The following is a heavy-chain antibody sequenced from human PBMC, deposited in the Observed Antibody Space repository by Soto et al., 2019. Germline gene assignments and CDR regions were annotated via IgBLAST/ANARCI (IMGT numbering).Heavy chain of an antibody. CDR3: AADLAGLYGDYVYHRLDP. V-gene: IGHV1-58*01. CDR1: GFTFTSSA. D-gene: IGHD4-17*01. J-gene: IGHJ5*02. Sequence: ASVKVSCKASGFTFTSSAVQWVRQARGQRLEWIGWIVVGSGNTNYAQKFQERVTITRDMSTSTAYMELSSLRSEDTAVYYCAADLAGLYGDYVYHRLDPWGQGTLVTVSS. CDR2: IVVGSGNT.